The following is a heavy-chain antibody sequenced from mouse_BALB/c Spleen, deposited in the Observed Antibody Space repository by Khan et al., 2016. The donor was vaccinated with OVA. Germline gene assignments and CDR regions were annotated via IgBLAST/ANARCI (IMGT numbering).Heavy chain of an antibody. D-gene: IGHD2-2*01. V-gene: IGHV9-3-1*01. CDR1: GYTFTNYG. CDR3: ARVLWLRPYYYAMDY. J-gene: IGHJ4*01. Sequence: QIQLVQSGPELKKPGETVKISCKASGYTFTNYGMNWVKQAPGKDLKWMGWIDTYTGEPTYADDFKGRFAFSLETSATTAYLQINNLKNEDTATDFCARVLWLRPYYYAMDYWGQGTSVTVSS. CDR2: IDTYTGEP.